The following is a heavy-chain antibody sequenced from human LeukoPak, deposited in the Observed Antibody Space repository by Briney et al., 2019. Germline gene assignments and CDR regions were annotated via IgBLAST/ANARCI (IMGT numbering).Heavy chain of an antibody. CDR2: ISSSSSYI. V-gene: IGHV3-21*01. CDR3: ARDGGDGYNLLDY. J-gene: IGHJ4*02. D-gene: IGHD5-24*01. Sequence: GGSLRLSCAASGFTFSSYSMNWVRLAPGKGLEWVSSISSSSSYIYYADSVKGRFTISRDNAKNSLYLQMNSLRAEDTAVYYCARDGGDGYNLLDYWGQGTLVTVSS. CDR1: GFTFSSYS.